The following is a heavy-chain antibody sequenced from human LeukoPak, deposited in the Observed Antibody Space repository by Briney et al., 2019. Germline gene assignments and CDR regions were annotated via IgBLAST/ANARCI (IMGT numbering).Heavy chain of an antibody. CDR1: GFTFSSYA. CDR2: ISSSGSSA. J-gene: IGHJ3*02. CDR3: ARRPQGAYDI. V-gene: IGHV3-64*01. Sequence: GGSLRLSCVASGFTFSSYAMHWVRQAPGKGLEYVSAISSSGSSAFYAISVKGRFTISRDNSKYTPYLQMGSLRAEDMAVYYCARRPQGAYDIWGQGTMVTVSS.